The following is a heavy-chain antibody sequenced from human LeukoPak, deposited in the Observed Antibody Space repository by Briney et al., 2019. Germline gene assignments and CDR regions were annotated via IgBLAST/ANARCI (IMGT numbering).Heavy chain of an antibody. V-gene: IGHV3-49*03. CDR1: GFTFGDYA. Sequence: GGSLRLSCTASGFTFGDYAMSWFRQAPGKGLEWVGFIRSKAYGGTTEYAASVKGRFTISRDNAKNSLYLQMNSLRAGDTAIYYCARGFPSGGSWFDPWGQGTLVTVSS. CDR3: ARGFPSGGSWFDP. D-gene: IGHD3-10*01. CDR2: IRSKAYGGTT. J-gene: IGHJ5*02.